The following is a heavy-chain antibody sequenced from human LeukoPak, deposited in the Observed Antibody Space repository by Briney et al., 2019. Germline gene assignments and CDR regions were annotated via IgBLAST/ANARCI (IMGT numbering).Heavy chain of an antibody. CDR2: IRYDGSNQ. Sequence: PGGSLRLSCAASGFTFSNSGMHWVRQAPGKGLEWVAFIRYDGSNQYYADSVKGRFTISRDNAKNSLYLQMNSLRPEDTALYYCAKAPGGLRGNPFDFWGQGTLVTVSS. V-gene: IGHV3-30*02. CDR3: AKAPGGLRGNPFDF. CDR1: GFTFSNSG. J-gene: IGHJ4*02. D-gene: IGHD3-16*01.